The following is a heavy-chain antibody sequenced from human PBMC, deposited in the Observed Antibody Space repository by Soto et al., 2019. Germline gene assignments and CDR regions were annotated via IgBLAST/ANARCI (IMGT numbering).Heavy chain of an antibody. CDR1: GGSISSYY. D-gene: IGHD2-2*01. V-gene: IGHV4-59*01. CDR3: AASSTSWVIDY. CDR2: IYYSGST. J-gene: IGHJ4*02. Sequence: SETLSLTCTVSGGSISSYYWSWIRQPPGKGLEWIGYIYYSGSTNYNPSLKSRVTISVDTSKNQFSLKLSSVTAADTAVYYCAASSTSWVIDYWGQGTLVTVSS.